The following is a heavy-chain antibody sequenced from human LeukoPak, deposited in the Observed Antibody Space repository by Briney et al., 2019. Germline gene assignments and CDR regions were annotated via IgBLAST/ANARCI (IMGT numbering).Heavy chain of an antibody. CDR2: ISYDGSNK. J-gene: IGHJ4*02. Sequence: PGGSLRLSCAASGFTFSNYAMHWVRQAPGKGLEWVAFISYDGSNKYYADSVKGRFTISRDNSKNTLYLQMNGLRAEDTAVYYCASAYSSAWSSDYWGQGTLVTVSS. CDR3: ASAYSSAWSSDY. V-gene: IGHV3-30-3*01. D-gene: IGHD6-19*01. CDR1: GFTFSNYA.